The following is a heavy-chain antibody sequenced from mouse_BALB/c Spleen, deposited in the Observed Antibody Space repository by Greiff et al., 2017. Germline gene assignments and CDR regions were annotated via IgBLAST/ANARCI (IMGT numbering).Heavy chain of an antibody. CDR1: GFTFTDYY. J-gene: IGHJ4*01. Sequence: EVHLVESGGGLVQPGGSLRLSCATSGFTFTDYYMSWVRQPPGKALEWLGFIRNKANGYTKEYSASVKGRFTISRDNSQNILYLQMKTLRAEDSATYSCERGGNYDAMDYWGQGTSVTVSS. CDR3: ERGGNYDAMDY. V-gene: IGHV7-3*02. D-gene: IGHD2-1*01. CDR2: IRNKANGYTK.